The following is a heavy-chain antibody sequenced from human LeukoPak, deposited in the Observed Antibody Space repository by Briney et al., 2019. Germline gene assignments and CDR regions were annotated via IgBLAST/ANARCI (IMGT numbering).Heavy chain of an antibody. J-gene: IGHJ4*02. Sequence: GGSLRLSCAASGFTFDDYAMHWVRQAPGKGLEWVSGISWNSGSIGYADSVKGRFTISRDNAKNSLYLQMNSLRAEDTALYYCAKASSSSWYGYWGQGTLVTVSS. D-gene: IGHD6-13*01. V-gene: IGHV3-9*01. CDR2: ISWNSGSI. CDR3: AKASSSSWYGY. CDR1: GFTFDDYA.